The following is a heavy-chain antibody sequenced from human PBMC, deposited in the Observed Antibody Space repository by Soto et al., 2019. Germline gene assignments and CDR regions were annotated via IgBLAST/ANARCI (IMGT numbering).Heavy chain of an antibody. D-gene: IGHD2-2*01. CDR3: ARGDIVLVPASQGNWFDS. CDR1: AYSFTTYH. CDR2: INPDAGAT. Sequence: ASVKVSCKASAYSFTTYHIHWVRQAPGQGLEWMGLINPDAGATNYAQRFQGRLRLTRDTSTSTVYMELRSLRFDDTAVYYCARGDIVLVPASQGNWFDSWGQGTLGTVSS. J-gene: IGHJ5*01. V-gene: IGHV1-46*01.